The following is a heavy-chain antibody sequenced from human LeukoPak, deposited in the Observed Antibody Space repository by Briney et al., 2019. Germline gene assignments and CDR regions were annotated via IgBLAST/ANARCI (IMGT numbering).Heavy chain of an antibody. V-gene: IGHV3-30*18. CDR2: ISYDGSNK. Sequence: GGSLRLSCAASGFTFSSYGMPWVRQAPGKRLEWVAVISYDGSNKYYADSVKGRFTISRDNSKNTLYLQMNSLRAEDTAVYYCAKDKDYYFDYWGQGTLVTVSS. D-gene: IGHD3/OR15-3a*01. CDR1: GFTFSSYG. CDR3: AKDKDYYFDY. J-gene: IGHJ4*02.